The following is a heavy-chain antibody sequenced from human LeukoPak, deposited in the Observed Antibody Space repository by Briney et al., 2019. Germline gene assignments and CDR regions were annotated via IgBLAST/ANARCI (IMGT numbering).Heavy chain of an antibody. D-gene: IGHD3-16*02. CDR2: ISSSSSTI. Sequence: GSLRLSCAASGFTFSSYSMNWVRQAPGKGLEWVSYISSSSSTIYYADSVKGRFTISRDNAKNSLYLQMNSLRDEDTAVYYCARDVNYVWGSYPLDYWGQGTLVTVSS. CDR1: GFTFSSYS. V-gene: IGHV3-48*02. J-gene: IGHJ4*02. CDR3: ARDVNYVWGSYPLDY.